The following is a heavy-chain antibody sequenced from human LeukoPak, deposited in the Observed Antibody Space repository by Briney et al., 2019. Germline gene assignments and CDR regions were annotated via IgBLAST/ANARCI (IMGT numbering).Heavy chain of an antibody. CDR3: ARGGGLDV. D-gene: IGHD3-16*01. V-gene: IGHV3-7*03. CDR2: INHNGNVN. CDR1: GFTFSSYW. J-gene: IGHJ6*02. Sequence: HPGGSLRLSCAASGFTFSSYWMNWARQAPGKGLEWVASINHNGNVNYYVDSVKGRFTISRDNAKNSLYLQMSNLRAEDTAVYFCARGGGLDVWDRGATVTVSS.